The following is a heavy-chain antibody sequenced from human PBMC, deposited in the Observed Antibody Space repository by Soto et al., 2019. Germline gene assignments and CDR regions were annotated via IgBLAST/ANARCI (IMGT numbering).Heavy chain of an antibody. D-gene: IGHD2-21*01. Sequence: GGSLRLSCAASGFTCSSYWMHWVRQAPGKGLVWVSRINSDGSSTSYADSVKGRFTISRDNAKNTLYLQMNSLRAEDTAVYYCATHPNLHSEVHSGDYWGQGTLVTVSS. J-gene: IGHJ4*02. V-gene: IGHV3-74*01. CDR2: INSDGSST. CDR3: ATHPNLHSEVHSGDY. CDR1: GFTCSSYW.